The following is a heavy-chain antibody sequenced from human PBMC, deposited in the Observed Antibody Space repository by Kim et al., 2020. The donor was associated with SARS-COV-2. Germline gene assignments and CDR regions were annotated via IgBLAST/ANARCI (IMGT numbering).Heavy chain of an antibody. D-gene: IGHD3-3*01. CDR3: AKAFYEEGLTDY. V-gene: IGHV3-23*03. CDR1: GFTFSSYA. J-gene: IGHJ4*02. CDR2: ISSGGSTT. Sequence: GGSLRLSCAASGFTFSSYAMNWVRQALGKGLEWVSVISSGGSTTYYADSVKGRFTISRDSSKNTVFLQMNSLRAEDTAVYYCAKAFYEEGLTDYWGQGTLVTVSS.